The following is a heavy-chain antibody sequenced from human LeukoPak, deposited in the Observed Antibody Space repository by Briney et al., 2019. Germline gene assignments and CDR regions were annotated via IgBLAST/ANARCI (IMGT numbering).Heavy chain of an antibody. J-gene: IGHJ4*02. V-gene: IGHV4-31*03. D-gene: IGHD6-19*01. Sequence: SETLSLTCTVSGGSISSGGYYWSWIRQHPGKGLEWIGYIYYSGSTYYNPSLKSRVTISVDTSKNQFSLKLSFVTAADTAVYYCARGQWLAQLRVFDYWGQGTLVTVSS. CDR3: ARGQWLAQLRVFDY. CDR2: IYYSGST. CDR1: GGSISSGGYY.